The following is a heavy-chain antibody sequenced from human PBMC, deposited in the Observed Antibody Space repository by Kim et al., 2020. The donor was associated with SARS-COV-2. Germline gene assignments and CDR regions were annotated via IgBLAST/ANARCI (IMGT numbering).Heavy chain of an antibody. Sequence: VSVKSRITINPDTSKNQFSLQLNSVTPEDTAVYYCARESSSGWRYYGMDVWGQGTTVTVSS. CDR3: ARESSSGWRYYGMDV. V-gene: IGHV6-1*01. D-gene: IGHD6-19*01. J-gene: IGHJ6*02.